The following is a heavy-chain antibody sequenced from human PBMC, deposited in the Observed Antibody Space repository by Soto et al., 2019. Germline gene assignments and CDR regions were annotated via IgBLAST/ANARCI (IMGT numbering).Heavy chain of an antibody. CDR1: GGSVISSSYY. V-gene: IGHV4-39*01. CDR2: VYYSGST. CDR3: GRLEGLATISYYFDY. D-gene: IGHD3-9*01. Sequence: LEILSLTCTVSGGSVISSSYYWGWVRQPPGKGLEWIGSVYYSGSTYYNPSLESRVTISVDKSKNQFSLKLMSLSAADTAVYYCGRLEGLATISYYFDYWGQGALVTVSS. J-gene: IGHJ4*02.